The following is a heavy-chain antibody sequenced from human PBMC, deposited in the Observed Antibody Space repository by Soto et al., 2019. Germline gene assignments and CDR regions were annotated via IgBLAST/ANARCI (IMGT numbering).Heavy chain of an antibody. CDR2: IYYTGIT. D-gene: IGHD3-10*01. J-gene: IGHJ4*02. V-gene: IGHV4-39*01. CDR3: ARHQGYYGSGSYCFES. CDR1: GGSISSSSYY. Sequence: QLQLQESGPGLVKPSETLSLTCTVSGGSISSSSYYWGWIRQPPGKGLEWIGSIYYTGITYYNPSLKRRVTISVDTSKNQFSLMLTSVTAADTAVYYCARHQGYYGSGSYCFESWGQGTLVTVSS.